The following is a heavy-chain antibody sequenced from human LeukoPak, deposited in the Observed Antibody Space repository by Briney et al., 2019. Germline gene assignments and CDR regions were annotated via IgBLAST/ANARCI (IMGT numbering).Heavy chain of an antibody. CDR3: ARVGIAAAPGVWFDP. Sequence: SETLSLTCTVSGGSISSYYWSWIRQPPGKGLEWIGYIYYSGSTYYNPSLKSRVTISVDTSKNQFSLKLSSVTAADTAVYYCARVGIAAAPGVWFDPWGQGTLVTVSS. CDR2: IYYSGST. J-gene: IGHJ5*02. CDR1: GGSISSYY. V-gene: IGHV4-59*12. D-gene: IGHD6-13*01.